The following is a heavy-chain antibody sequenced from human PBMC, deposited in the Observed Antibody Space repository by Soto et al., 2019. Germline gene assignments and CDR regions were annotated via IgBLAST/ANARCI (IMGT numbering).Heavy chain of an antibody. CDR3: AREPQYSSSWDY. J-gene: IGHJ4*02. CDR1: GGSISSGDYY. V-gene: IGHV4-30-4*01. CDR2: IYYSGST. D-gene: IGHD6-13*01. Sequence: SETLSLTLSLSGGSISSGDYYWSWIRQPPGKGLEWIGYIYYSGSTYYNPSLKSRVIISVDTSKNQFSLKLSSVTAADTAVYYCAREPQYSSSWDYWGQGTLVTVSS.